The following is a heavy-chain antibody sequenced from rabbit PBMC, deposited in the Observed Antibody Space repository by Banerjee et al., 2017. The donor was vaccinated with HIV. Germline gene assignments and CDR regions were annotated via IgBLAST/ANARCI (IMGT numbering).Heavy chain of an antibody. J-gene: IGHJ4*01. CDR3: ARDVDSYIPFNL. Sequence: QSLEESGGDLVKPGASLTPTCKASGIDFSSYYWMCWVRQAPGKGLELIACINTSSGNTVYATWAKGRFTISKTSWTTVTLQMTSLTAADTATYFCARDVDSYIPFNLWGPGTLVTDS. D-gene: IGHD6-1*01. V-gene: IGHV1S40*01. CDR1: GIDFSSYYW. CDR2: INTSSGNT.